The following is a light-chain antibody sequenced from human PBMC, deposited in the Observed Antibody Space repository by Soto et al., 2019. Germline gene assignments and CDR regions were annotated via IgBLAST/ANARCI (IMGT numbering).Light chain of an antibody. J-gene: IGLJ1*01. CDR2: DVS. CDR3: SSYTTSSTQNDL. CDR1: SSDVGGYNY. Sequence: QSALTQPASVSGSPGQSITISCAGTSSDVGGYNYVSWYQQHPGKAPKLMIFDVSNRPSGVSNRFSGSKSGNTASLTISGLQAEDEADYYCSSYTTSSTQNDLFGTGTKLTVL. V-gene: IGLV2-14*01.